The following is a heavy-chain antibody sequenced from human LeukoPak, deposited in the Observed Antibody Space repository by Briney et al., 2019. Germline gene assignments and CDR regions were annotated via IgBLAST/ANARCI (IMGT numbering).Heavy chain of an antibody. V-gene: IGHV4-59*01. J-gene: IGHJ4*02. CDR1: GGSIRSYY. D-gene: IGHD2-15*01. Sequence: PSETLSLTCTVSGGSIRSYYWSWIRQPPGRGLEWIGYISDSGSTNYNSTLKSRVTISVDTSKNQFSLKLSSVTAADTAVYYCARGCCGGGTCYRTFFDQWGQGTLVTVSS. CDR2: ISDSGST. CDR3: ARGCCGGGTCYRTFFDQ.